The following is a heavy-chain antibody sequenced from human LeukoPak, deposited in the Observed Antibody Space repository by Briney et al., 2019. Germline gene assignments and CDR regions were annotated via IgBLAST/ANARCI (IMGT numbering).Heavy chain of an antibody. D-gene: IGHD2-15*01. V-gene: IGHV5-10-1*01. CDR2: IDPSDSYT. Sequence: HGESLKISCKGSGYSFTGYWISWVRQMPGKGLEWMGRIDPSDSYTNYSPSFQGHVTISADKSISTAYLQWSSLKASDTAMYYCARQFVVVVAAGYYYYYGMDVWGQGTTVTVSS. CDR1: GYSFTGYW. CDR3: ARQFVVVVAAGYYYYYGMDV. J-gene: IGHJ6*02.